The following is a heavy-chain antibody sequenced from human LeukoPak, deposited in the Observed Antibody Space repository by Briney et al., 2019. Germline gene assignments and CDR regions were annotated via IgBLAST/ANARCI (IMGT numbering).Heavy chain of an antibody. D-gene: IGHD3-10*01. V-gene: IGHV4-34*01. Sequence: SETLSLTCAVYGGSLSDYYWSWIRQPPGKGLEWIGEINHNGNTNYNPSLKSRVTISVDTSKNQFSLKLSSVTAADTAVYYCARRSVRGVIRYWGQGTLVTVSS. CDR1: GGSLSDYY. CDR2: INHNGNT. CDR3: ARRSVRGVIRY. J-gene: IGHJ4*02.